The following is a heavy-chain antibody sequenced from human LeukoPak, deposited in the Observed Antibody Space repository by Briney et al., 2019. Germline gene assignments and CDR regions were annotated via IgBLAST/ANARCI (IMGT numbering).Heavy chain of an antibody. CDR3: AREGSTSHTSDY. CDR1: GFTFSSYA. CDR2: ISYDGSNK. J-gene: IGHJ4*02. Sequence: GRSLRLSCAASGFTFSSYAMRWVRQAPGKGLEWVAVISYDGSNKYYADSVKGRFTISRDNSKNTLYLQMNSLRAKDTAVYYCAREGSTSHTSDYWGQGTLVTVSS. V-gene: IGHV3-30-3*01. D-gene: IGHD2-2*01.